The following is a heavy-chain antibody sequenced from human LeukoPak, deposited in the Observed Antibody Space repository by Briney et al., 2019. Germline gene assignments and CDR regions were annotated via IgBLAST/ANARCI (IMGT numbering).Heavy chain of an antibody. CDR2: ISYGNT. D-gene: IGHD5-18*01. CDR1: GGSISTYY. J-gene: IGHJ5*02. Sequence: SETLSLTCSVSGGSISTYYWNWIRQTPGKGLEWIGHISYGNTDYNPSLKSRVTIPVDTSKNQFSLKLTSVTAADTAVYYCARDKAHSYGRYFDPWGQGALVTVSS. CDR3: ARDKAHSYGRYFDP. V-gene: IGHV4-59*01.